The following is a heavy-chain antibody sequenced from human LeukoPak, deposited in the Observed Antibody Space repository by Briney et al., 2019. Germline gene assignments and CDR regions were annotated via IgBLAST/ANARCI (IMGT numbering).Heavy chain of an antibody. J-gene: IGHJ6*03. CDR1: GFSLRTSGMG. D-gene: IGHD6-6*01. CDR2: IKWDDDK. CDR3: GRTLERIAARPGYPKYCYFMDV. Sequence: SGPALVKPTQTLTLTCSFSGFSLRTSGMGVSWMRRPPANARESLARIKWDDDKSYTTSLNTRPTISEDSSKNQVDLTMTNMAPVDAGAYYSGRTLERIAARPGYPKYCYFMDVGGKGTTVTVS. V-gene: IGHV2-70D*14.